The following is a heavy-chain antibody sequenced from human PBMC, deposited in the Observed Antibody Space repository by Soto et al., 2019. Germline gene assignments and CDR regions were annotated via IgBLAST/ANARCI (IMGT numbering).Heavy chain of an antibody. CDR2: IWSDGRTR. Sequence: GGSLRLSCAASGFAFSSYGMHWVRQAPGKGLEWVAVIWSDGRTRGYADSVKGRFTVSRDNSMNTLYLQMDGLRVEDTAIYYCATDAGGAPFDYWGQGTLVTVSS. V-gene: IGHV3-33*01. D-gene: IGHD3-16*01. CDR1: GFAFSSYG. J-gene: IGHJ4*02. CDR3: ATDAGGAPFDY.